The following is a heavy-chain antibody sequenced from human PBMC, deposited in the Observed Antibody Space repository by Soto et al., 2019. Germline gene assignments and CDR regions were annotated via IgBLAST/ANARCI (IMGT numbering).Heavy chain of an antibody. CDR1: GYSFTSYW. J-gene: IGHJ6*02. Sequence: GESLKISCKGSGYSFTSYWIGWVRQMPGKVLEWMGIIYPGDSDTRYSPSFQGQVTISADKSISTAYLQWSSLKASDTAMYYCARLEPTAMANYYYYGMDVRAQGTTVPVSS. CDR3: ARLEPTAMANYYYYGMDV. D-gene: IGHD5-18*01. V-gene: IGHV5-51*01. CDR2: IYPGDSDT.